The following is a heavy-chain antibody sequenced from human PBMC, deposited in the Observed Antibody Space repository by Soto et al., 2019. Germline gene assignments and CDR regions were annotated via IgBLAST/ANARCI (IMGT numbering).Heavy chain of an antibody. CDR1: GFPFSTSA. V-gene: IGHV3-23*01. D-gene: IGHD2-15*01. CDR3: GEDSGIYPGYNGMNV. J-gene: IGHJ6*02. Sequence: EVQLLESGGGLVQPGGSLRLSCAASGFPFSTSAMNWVRQAPGKGLEWVSIISGTSDAAYYAEFVKGRFTSSRDNSKNTLYLQMNSLIAEDKAVYYCGEDSGIYPGYNGMNVWGQGTTVTVSS. CDR2: ISGTSDAA.